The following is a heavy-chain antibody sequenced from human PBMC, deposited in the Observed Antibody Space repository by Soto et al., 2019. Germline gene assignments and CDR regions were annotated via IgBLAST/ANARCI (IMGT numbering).Heavy chain of an antibody. V-gene: IGHV1-69*12. CDR2: IIPVFAST. D-gene: IGHD3-10*01. J-gene: IGHJ6*02. Sequence: QVQLEQSGAEVKQPGSSVKVSCKASGGNFQTYAFTWVRQAPGQGLEWMGGIIPVFASTTSAQKFQGRVTITADESTNSVYMERSSLRTEDTAIYYCARVRTGVYGSGSTSPRFYYGMDVWGQGTAVTVSS. CDR3: ARVRTGVYGSGSTSPRFYYGMDV. CDR1: GGNFQTYA.